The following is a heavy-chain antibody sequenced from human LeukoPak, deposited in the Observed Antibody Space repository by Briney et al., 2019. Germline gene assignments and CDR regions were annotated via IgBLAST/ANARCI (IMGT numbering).Heavy chain of an antibody. CDR1: GGSISSGGYY. J-gene: IGHJ4*02. D-gene: IGHD3-10*01. CDR3: ARDGSGSSFDY. Sequence: PSETLSLTCTVSGGSISSGGYYWNWIRQLPGKGLEWIGYISNSGSTYYNPSLKSRVTISVDTSRNQFSLKLSSVTAADTAVYYCARDGSGSSFDYWGQGTMVTVSS. CDR2: ISNSGST. V-gene: IGHV4-31*03.